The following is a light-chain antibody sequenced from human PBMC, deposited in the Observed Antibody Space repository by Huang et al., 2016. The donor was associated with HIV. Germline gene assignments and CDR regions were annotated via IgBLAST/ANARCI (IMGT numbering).Light chain of an antibody. CDR3: QQRSNWPHT. J-gene: IGKJ2*01. CDR2: DAS. Sequence: EIVLTQSPATLSLSPGERATLSCRASQSVNNFIRWHQQKPGQAPRLLIDDASNRAAGIPARFSGSGSGTDFTLTISSLEPEDSAVYYCQQRSNWPHTFGQGTKLEIK. CDR1: QSVNNF. V-gene: IGKV3-11*01.